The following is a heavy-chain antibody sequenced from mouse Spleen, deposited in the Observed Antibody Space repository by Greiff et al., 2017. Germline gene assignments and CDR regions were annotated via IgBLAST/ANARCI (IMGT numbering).Heavy chain of an antibody. Sequence: QVQLQQSGAELTRPGASVKVSCKASGYTFKRNGIGWVRQRAGQGLEWIGEIYPRSDKSYYNEKFKGKATLTADKSSSTAYMELRVLTSEDSAVYYCAYYYGSSFDYWGQGTTLTVSS. CDR2: IYPRSDKS. J-gene: IGHJ2*01. D-gene: IGHD1-1*01. V-gene: IGHV1-81*01. CDR3: AYYYGSSFDY. CDR1: GYTFKRNG.